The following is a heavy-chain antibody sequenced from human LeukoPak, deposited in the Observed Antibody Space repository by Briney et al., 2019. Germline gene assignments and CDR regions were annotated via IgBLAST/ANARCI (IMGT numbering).Heavy chain of an antibody. V-gene: IGHV4-34*01. Sequence: SETLSLTCAVYGVSFSGYYWSWIRQPPGKGLEWIGEINHSGSTNYHPSLKSRVTISVDTSKIQFSLKLSSVTAADTAVYYCARGSRGAARAGRFGYWGQGTLVTVSS. D-gene: IGHD6-6*01. J-gene: IGHJ4*02. CDR1: GVSFSGYY. CDR2: INHSGST. CDR3: ARGSRGAARAGRFGY.